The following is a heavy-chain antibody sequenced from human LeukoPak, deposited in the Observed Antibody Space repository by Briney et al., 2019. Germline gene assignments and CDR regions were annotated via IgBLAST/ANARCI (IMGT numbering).Heavy chain of an antibody. V-gene: IGHV3-23*01. CDR1: GFTFSRYA. CDR3: AKEETLVVVPAAKTGFDY. J-gene: IGHJ4*02. Sequence: PGGSLRLSCAASGFTFSRYAMRWVRQAPGKGLEGVSSISGSGGSTYYADSVKGRFTISRDNSKNTLYLQMNSLRDEDTAVYYCAKEETLVVVPAAKTGFDYWGQGTLVTVSS. D-gene: IGHD2-2*01. CDR2: ISGSGGST.